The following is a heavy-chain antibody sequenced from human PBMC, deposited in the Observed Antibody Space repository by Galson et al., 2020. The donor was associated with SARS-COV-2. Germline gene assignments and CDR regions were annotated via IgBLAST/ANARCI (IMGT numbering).Heavy chain of an antibody. Sequence: SETLSLTCTVSGDSVSSSDSYWGWIRQPPGKGLEWIGAFYYGGNTYYNPALKSRVTISVDTSKNQFSLKLTSVTAADTAVYYCARGPAYYYDMSVHYPRPSAHCQHWGQGTLVTVSS. J-gene: IGHJ1*01. V-gene: IGHV4-39*07. CDR3: ARGPAYYYDMSVHYPRPSAHCQH. CDR1: GDSVSSSDSY. D-gene: IGHD3-22*01. CDR2: FYYGGNT.